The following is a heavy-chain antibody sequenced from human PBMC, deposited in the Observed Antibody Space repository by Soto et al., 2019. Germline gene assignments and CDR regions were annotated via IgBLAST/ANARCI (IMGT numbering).Heavy chain of an antibody. J-gene: IGHJ6*02. V-gene: IGHV3-15*07. D-gene: IGHD1-26*01. CDR1: GFNFINAW. Sequence: EVQLVESGGGLVEPGGSLRLSCAASGFNFINAWMHWVRQAPGKGLEWVGRIKSKTDGGTTYYAAPVKGRFIISRDDSKNTLYLQINSLKMEDTAVYYCSALGVWGQGTTVTVSS. CDR3: SALGV. CDR2: IKSKTDGGTT.